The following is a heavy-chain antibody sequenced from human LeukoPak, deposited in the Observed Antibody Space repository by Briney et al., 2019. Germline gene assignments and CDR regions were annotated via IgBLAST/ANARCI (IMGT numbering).Heavy chain of an antibody. CDR1: GFXFSTYA. CDR2: ITANGGST. V-gene: IGHV3-23*01. Sequence: PGGSLRLSCAASGFXFSTYAITWVRQAPGKGLEWVSSITANGGSTYYADSVKGRFTISRDNSKNTLNLQMNSLRADDTAVYHCARDSGSYLQPTDYWGQGTLVTVSS. J-gene: IGHJ4*02. D-gene: IGHD1-26*01. CDR3: ARDSGSYLQPTDY.